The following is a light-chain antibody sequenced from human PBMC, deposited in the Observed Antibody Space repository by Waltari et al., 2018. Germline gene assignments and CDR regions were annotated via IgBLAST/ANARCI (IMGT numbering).Light chain of an antibody. J-gene: IGKJ1*01. CDR1: QSVSSSY. V-gene: IGKV3-20*01. CDR3: QQYGSSPWT. CDR2: GAS. Sequence: EIVLTQSPGTLSLSPGERATPSCRASQSVSSSYLAWYQQKPGQAPRLLSYGASSRATGIPDRFSGSGSGTDFTLTISRLEPEDFAVYYCQQYGSSPWTFGQGTKVEIK.